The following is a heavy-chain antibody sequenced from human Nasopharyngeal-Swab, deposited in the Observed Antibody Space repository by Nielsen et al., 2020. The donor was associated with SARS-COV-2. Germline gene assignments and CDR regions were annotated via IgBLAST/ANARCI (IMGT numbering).Heavy chain of an antibody. CDR3: ASLPYCSSDTCYPIDL. V-gene: IGHV4-59*08. Sequence: SETLSLTCTVSGGSVSNYYWSWIRQPPGKGREWLGYISYSGNTNYNPSLKSRVTISVDTSKNQCSLRLTSVTAADTAIYYCASLPYCSSDTCYPIDLWGQGTLVTVSS. J-gene: IGHJ5*02. CDR1: GGSVSNYY. CDR2: ISYSGNT. D-gene: IGHD2-2*01.